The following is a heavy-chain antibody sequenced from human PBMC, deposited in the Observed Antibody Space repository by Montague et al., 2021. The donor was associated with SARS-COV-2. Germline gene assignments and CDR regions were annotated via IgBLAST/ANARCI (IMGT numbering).Heavy chain of an antibody. CDR3: ARELRRIIMIVDIWGFDY. D-gene: IGHD3-22*01. CDR1: GDSVSSNSAA. V-gene: IGHV6-1*01. Sequence: CAISGDSVSSNSAAWNWIRQSPSRGLEWLGRTYYRSKWYNDYAVXVKXRITINPDTSKNQFSLQLNSVTAEDTAVYYCARELRRIIMIVDIWGFDYWGQGTLVTVSS. CDR2: TYYRSKWYN. J-gene: IGHJ4*02.